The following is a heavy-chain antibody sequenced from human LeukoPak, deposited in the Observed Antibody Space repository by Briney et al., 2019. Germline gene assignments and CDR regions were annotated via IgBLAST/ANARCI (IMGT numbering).Heavy chain of an antibody. D-gene: IGHD2/OR15-2a*01. CDR2: IYSGGST. V-gene: IGHV3-53*05. CDR1: GFTVSSNY. J-gene: IGHJ3*02. CDR3: AKALSRVVAFDI. Sequence: GGSLRLSCAASGFTVSSNYMSWVRQAPGKGLEWVSVIYSGGSTYFADSVKGRFTISRDNSKNTLYLQMNSLRAEDTALYYCAKALSRVVAFDIWGQGTMVTVSS.